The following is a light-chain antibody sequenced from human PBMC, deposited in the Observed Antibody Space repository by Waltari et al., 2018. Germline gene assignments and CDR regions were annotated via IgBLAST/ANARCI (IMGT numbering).Light chain of an antibody. V-gene: IGKV3-15*01. CDR1: QSVGGD. CDR3: QQYYTAPYT. CDR2: GTI. Sequence: EVVMTQSPATLSVSPGESATLPCGASQSVGGDLAWYQQKPGQAPRLLIYGTITRPTGVSARFSGSGSGTEFTLTIGSLQAEDVAVYYCQQYYTAPYTFGQGTKLEIK. J-gene: IGKJ2*01.